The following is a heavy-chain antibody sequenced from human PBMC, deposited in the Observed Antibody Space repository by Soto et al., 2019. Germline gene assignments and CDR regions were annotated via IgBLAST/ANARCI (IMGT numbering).Heavy chain of an antibody. CDR3: ARGPAIRYYYYYMDV. J-gene: IGHJ6*03. CDR1: GYTFTSYD. V-gene: IGHV1-8*01. CDR2: MNPNSGNT. Sequence: ASVKVSCKASGYTFTSYDINWVRQATGQGLEWMGWMNPNSGNTGYAQKFQGRVTMTRNTSISTAYMELSSLRSEDTAVYYCARGPAIRYYYYYMDVWGKGTTVTVSS. D-gene: IGHD2-2*01.